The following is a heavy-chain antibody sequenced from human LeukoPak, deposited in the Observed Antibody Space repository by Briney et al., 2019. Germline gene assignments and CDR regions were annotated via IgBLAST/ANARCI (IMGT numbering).Heavy chain of an antibody. CDR2: INPSGGST. V-gene: IGHV1-46*03. D-gene: IGHD2-15*01. Sequence: ASVKVSCKASGYTFTSYYMHWVRQAPGQGLEWMGIINPSGGSTSYAQKFQGRVTMTRDMSTSTVYMELSSLRSEDTAVYYCATGYCSGGSCLYYMDVWGKGTTVTVSS. CDR3: ATGYCSGGSCLYYMDV. CDR1: GYTFTSYY. J-gene: IGHJ6*03.